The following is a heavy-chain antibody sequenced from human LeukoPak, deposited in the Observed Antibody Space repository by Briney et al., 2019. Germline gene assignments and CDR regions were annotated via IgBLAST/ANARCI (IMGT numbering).Heavy chain of an antibody. CDR3: ARPNPYYDFWSGPFDY. CDR2: IYYSGST. CDR1: GGSISSYY. V-gene: IGHV4-39*01. J-gene: IGHJ4*02. D-gene: IGHD3-3*01. Sequence: PSETLSLTCTVSGGSISSYYWGWIRQPPGKGLGWIGSIYYSGSTYYNPSLKSRVTIPVDTSKNQFSLELSSVTAADTAVYYCARPNPYYDFWSGPFDYWGQGTLVTVSS.